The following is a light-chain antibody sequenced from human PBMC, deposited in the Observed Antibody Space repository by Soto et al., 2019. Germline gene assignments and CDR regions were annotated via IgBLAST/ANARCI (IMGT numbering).Light chain of an antibody. CDR1: NSNIGRNT. CDR3: ASWDDGLTGYV. Sequence: QSVLTQPPSASGTPGQRVTIPCSGSNSNIGRNTVNWYQQLPGTAPKLLIYRNNQRPSGVPDRFSGSKSGTSASLAISGLQSDDESDYYCASWDDGLTGYVFGTGTKVTVL. CDR2: RNN. V-gene: IGLV1-44*01. J-gene: IGLJ1*01.